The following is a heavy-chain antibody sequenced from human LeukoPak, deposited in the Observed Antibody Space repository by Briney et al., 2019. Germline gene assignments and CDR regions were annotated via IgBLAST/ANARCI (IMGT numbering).Heavy chain of an antibody. CDR3: ANLATGTVVAFDI. Sequence: GGSLRLSCAASGFTFSSYAMSWVRQAPGKGLEWVSAISGSGGSTYYADSVKGRFTTSRDNSKNTLYLQMNSLRAEDTAVYYCANLATGTVVAFDIWGQGTMVTVSS. CDR2: ISGSGGST. J-gene: IGHJ3*02. CDR1: GFTFSSYA. D-gene: IGHD1-1*01. V-gene: IGHV3-23*01.